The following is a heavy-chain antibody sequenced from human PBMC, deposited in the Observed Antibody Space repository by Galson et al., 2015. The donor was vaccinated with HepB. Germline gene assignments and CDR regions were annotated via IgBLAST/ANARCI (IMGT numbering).Heavy chain of an antibody. CDR3: ASLYGTAFSLDI. CDR1: GSQFSTNV. D-gene: IGHD1-7*01. Sequence: SVKVSCKASGSQFSTNVFNWVRQAPGQGLEWIGYISVYNGNTHYAQTLQGRVTLTTDTSTSTAYMELRGLRSDDTAVYYCASLYGTAFSLDIWGQGTMVTVSS. J-gene: IGHJ3*02. CDR2: ISVYNGNT. V-gene: IGHV1-18*01.